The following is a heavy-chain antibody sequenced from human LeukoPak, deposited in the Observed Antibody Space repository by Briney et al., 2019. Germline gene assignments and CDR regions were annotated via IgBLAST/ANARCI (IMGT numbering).Heavy chain of an antibody. V-gene: IGHV3-15*07. J-gene: IGHJ6*02. D-gene: IGHD6-19*01. Sequence: AGGSLRLSCAASGFTFSNAWMNWVRQAPGKGLEWVGRIKSKTDGGTTDYAAPVKGRFTISRDDSKNTLYLQMNSLKTEDTAVYYCTTGSGWYLIRYYGMDVWGQGTTVTDSS. CDR1: GFTFSNAW. CDR3: TTGSGWYLIRYYGMDV. CDR2: IKSKTDGGTT.